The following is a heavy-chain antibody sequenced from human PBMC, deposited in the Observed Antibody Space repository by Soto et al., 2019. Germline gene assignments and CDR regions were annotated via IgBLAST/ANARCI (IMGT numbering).Heavy chain of an antibody. CDR2: IFYSGST. J-gene: IGHJ1*01. D-gene: IGHD3-22*01. CDR1: GGSISGGVYY. Sequence: QVQLQESGPGLVKPSQTLSLTCTVSGGSISGGVYYWSWIRQHPGKGLEWIGYIFYSGSTYYNPSLKSRLTISVDTSKNQFSLKLSSVTAADTAVYYCAIYDSSGSRGFQHWGQGTLVTVSS. V-gene: IGHV4-31*03. CDR3: AIYDSSGSRGFQH.